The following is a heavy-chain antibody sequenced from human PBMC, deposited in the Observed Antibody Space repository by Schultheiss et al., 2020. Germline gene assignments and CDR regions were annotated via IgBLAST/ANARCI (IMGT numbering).Heavy chain of an antibody. CDR3: ARGDYDFWSGYHKLTYYYYGMDV. CDR1: GFTFSSYD. D-gene: IGHD3-3*01. CDR2: IGTAGDT. Sequence: GGSLRLSCAASGFTFSSYDMHWVRQATGKGLEWVSAIGTAGDTYYPGSVKGRFTISRENAKNSLYLQMNSLRAGDTAVYYCARGDYDFWSGYHKLTYYYYGMDVWGQGTTV. V-gene: IGHV3-13*01. J-gene: IGHJ6*02.